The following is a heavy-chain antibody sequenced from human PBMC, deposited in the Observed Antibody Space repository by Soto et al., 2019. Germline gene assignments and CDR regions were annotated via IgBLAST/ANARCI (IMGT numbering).Heavy chain of an antibody. D-gene: IGHD3-9*01. CDR2: ISFNGKNK. Sequence: QVQVVESGGGVVQPGRSLRLSCAASGFTFRSYAMHWVRQAPGQGLEWVALISFNGKNKFYLDSVEGRFTVSRDNSKNTLFLQKDNLTGGDPAVYYWAAGTGYYWDDYQYGMDVWGRGTMVTVTS. CDR3: AAGTGYYWDDYQYGMDV. J-gene: IGHJ6*02. V-gene: IGHV3-30*03. CDR1: GFTFRSYA.